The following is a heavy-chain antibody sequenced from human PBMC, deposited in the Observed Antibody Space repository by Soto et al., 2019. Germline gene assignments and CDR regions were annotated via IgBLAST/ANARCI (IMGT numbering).Heavy chain of an antibody. D-gene: IGHD6-19*01. V-gene: IGHV3-23*01. CDR2: ISGSGGST. CDR3: AKRGISSGSLDY. CDR1: GFTFSSYA. Sequence: GGSLRLTCGVSGFTFSSYAMSWIRQAPGKGLEWVSAISGSGGSTYYADSVKGRFTISRDNSKNTLYLQMNSLRAEDTAVYYCAKRGISSGSLDYWGQGTLVTVSS. J-gene: IGHJ4*02.